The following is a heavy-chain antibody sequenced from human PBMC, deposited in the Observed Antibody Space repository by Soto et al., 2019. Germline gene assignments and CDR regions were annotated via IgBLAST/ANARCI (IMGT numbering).Heavy chain of an antibody. CDR1: GGYISSGGYY. Sequence: QVQLQESGPGLLKPSQTLSLTCTVSGGYISSGGYYWSWIRQHPGKGLEWIGYIYYSGSTYYNPSLNSRVTISVDTSKNQFSLKLSSVTAADTAVYYCARYDQGYCSVGSCYSFNNWFDPWGQGTLVTVSS. J-gene: IGHJ5*02. V-gene: IGHV4-31*03. CDR3: ARYDQGYCSVGSCYSFNNWFDP. D-gene: IGHD2-15*01. CDR2: IYYSGST.